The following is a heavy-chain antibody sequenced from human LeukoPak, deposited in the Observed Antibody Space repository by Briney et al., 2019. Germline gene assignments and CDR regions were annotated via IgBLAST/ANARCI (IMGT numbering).Heavy chain of an antibody. Sequence: PGGSLRLSCAASGFTFSSYAMSWVRQAQGKGLEWVSAIRGSGGSTYYADCVKGRFTISRDNSKNTLYLQMNSLRAEDTAVYYCAKDPKRISSGYWGQGTLVTVSS. CDR3: AKDPKRISSGY. D-gene: IGHD3-10*01. V-gene: IGHV3-23*01. CDR1: GFTFSSYA. J-gene: IGHJ4*02. CDR2: IRGSGGST.